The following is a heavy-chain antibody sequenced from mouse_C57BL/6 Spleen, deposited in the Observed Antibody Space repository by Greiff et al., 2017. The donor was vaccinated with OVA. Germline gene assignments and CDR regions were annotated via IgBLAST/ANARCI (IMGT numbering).Heavy chain of an antibody. J-gene: IGHJ4*01. D-gene: IGHD2-3*01. Sequence: VKLQESGPGLVKPSQSLFLTCSITGFPITSGYYWIWIRQSPGKPLEWMGYITHSGETFYNPSLQSPISITRETSKNQFFLHLNSVTTEDTAMYYCAGDRDGYFAMDYWGQGTSVTVSS. CDR2: ITHSGET. V-gene: IGHV12-3*01. CDR3: AGDRDGYFAMDY. CDR1: GFPITSGYY.